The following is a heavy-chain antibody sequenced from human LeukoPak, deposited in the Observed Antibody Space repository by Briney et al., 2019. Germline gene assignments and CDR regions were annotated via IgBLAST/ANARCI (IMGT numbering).Heavy chain of an antibody. D-gene: IGHD3-16*02. CDR3: AKVADYDYVWGSYRPRFYFDY. CDR2: INSDGSST. Sequence: GGSLRLSCAASGFTFSSYWMHWVRQAPGKGLVWVSRINSDGSSTSYADSVKGRFTISRDNAKNTLYLQMNSLRAEDTAVYYCAKVADYDYVWGSYRPRFYFDYWGQGTLVTVSS. CDR1: GFTFSSYW. V-gene: IGHV3-74*01. J-gene: IGHJ4*02.